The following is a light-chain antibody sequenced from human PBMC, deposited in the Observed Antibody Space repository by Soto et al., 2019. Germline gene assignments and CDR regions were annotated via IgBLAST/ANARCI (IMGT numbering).Light chain of an antibody. CDR3: QQYGSSLWT. J-gene: IGKJ1*01. Sequence: EIVLTQSPGTLSLSPGERATLSCRASQSVSSSYLAWYQQKPGQAPRLLIYGASSRATGIPDRFSGSGSGTDFTITISRLEPEDFAVYYCQQYGSSLWTFGPGTKVEIK. V-gene: IGKV3-20*01. CDR1: QSVSSSY. CDR2: GAS.